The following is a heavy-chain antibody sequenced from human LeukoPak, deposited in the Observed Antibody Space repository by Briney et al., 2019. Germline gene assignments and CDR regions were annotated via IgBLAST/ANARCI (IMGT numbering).Heavy chain of an antibody. Sequence: GGSLRLSCAASGFTFSSSAMSWVRQAPGKGLEWVSVIYSGGSTYYADSVKGRFTISRDNSKNTLYLQMNSLRAEDTAVYYCAKLGPITVTLDYWGQGTLVTVSS. CDR3: AKLGPITVTLDY. J-gene: IGHJ4*02. CDR2: IYSGGST. V-gene: IGHV3-23*03. CDR1: GFTFSSSA. D-gene: IGHD4-17*01.